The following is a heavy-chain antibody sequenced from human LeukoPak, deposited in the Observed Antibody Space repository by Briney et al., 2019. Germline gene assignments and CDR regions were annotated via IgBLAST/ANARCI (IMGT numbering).Heavy chain of an antibody. CDR3: ARDASPGYFGL. Sequence: GGSLRLSCAVSGFTFSSYWMHWVRQGPGKGLAWVSRITSDGSATDYADSVKGRFTISRDNAKNTLYLHMDSLRAEDTAVYYCARDASPGYFGLWGRGTLVTVSS. V-gene: IGHV3-74*01. CDR2: ITSDGSAT. D-gene: IGHD2-15*01. J-gene: IGHJ2*01. CDR1: GFTFSSYW.